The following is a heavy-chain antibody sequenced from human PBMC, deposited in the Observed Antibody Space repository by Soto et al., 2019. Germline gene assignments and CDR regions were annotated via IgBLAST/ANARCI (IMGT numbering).Heavy chain of an antibody. CDR1: GVSISSYY. CDR2: IYYSGST. V-gene: IGHV4-59*01. D-gene: IGHD3-22*01. J-gene: IGHJ4*02. CDR3: ARSRGGYFDY. Sequence: KTSETLSLTCTVSGVSISSYYWSWIRQPPGKGLEWIGYIYYSGSTNYNPSLKSRVTISGDTSKNQFSLKLSSVTAADTAVYYCARSRGGYFDYWGQGTLVTVSS.